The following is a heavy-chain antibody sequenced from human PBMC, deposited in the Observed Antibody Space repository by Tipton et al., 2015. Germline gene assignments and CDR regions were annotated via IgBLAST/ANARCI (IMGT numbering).Heavy chain of an antibody. CDR3: ARLLNVWERLKWVDP. D-gene: IGHD1-26*01. J-gene: IGHJ5*02. V-gene: IGHV4-31*03. Sequence: TLSLTCTVSSGSLSGSDDYWTWIRRQSGKGLEWIGHISSDGSAYYNPSLKSRVTISIDTSNNHFSLNLRSVTAADTAVYHCARLLNVWERLKWVDPWGQGTLVTVSS. CDR1: SGSLSGSDDY. CDR2: ISSDGSA.